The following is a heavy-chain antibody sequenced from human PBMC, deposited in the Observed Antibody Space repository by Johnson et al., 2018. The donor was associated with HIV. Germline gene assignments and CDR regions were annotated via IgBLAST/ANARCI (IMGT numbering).Heavy chain of an antibody. CDR3: AKYRQQLVRSAFDI. J-gene: IGHJ3*02. CDR1: GFTFTSYG. D-gene: IGHD6-13*01. V-gene: IGHV3-30*02. Sequence: QVQLVESGGGLVKPGGSLRLSCAASGFTFTSYGMHWVRQAPGKGLEWVAFIRYDGSNKYYSDSVKGRFTISRDNSKNTLYLQMNSLRAEDTAVYYCAKYRQQLVRSAFDIWGQGTMVTVSS. CDR2: IRYDGSNK.